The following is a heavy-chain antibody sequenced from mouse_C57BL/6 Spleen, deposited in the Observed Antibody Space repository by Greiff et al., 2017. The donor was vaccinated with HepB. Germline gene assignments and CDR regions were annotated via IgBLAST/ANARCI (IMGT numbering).Heavy chain of an antibody. D-gene: IGHD1-1*01. V-gene: IGHV5-17*01. CDR2: ISSGSSTI. CDR1: GFTFSDYG. CDR3: PITTVVAPYAMDY. Sequence: EVQRVESGGGLVKPGGSLKLSCAASGFTFSDYGMHWVRQAPEKGLEWVAYISSGSSTIYYADTVKGRFTISRDNAKNTLFLQMTSLRSEDTAMYYCPITTVVAPYAMDYWGQGTSVTVSS. J-gene: IGHJ4*01.